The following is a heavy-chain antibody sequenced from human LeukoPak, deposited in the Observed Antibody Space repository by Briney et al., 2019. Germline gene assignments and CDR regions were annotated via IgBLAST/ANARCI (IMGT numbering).Heavy chain of an antibody. D-gene: IGHD3-10*01. Sequence: GGSLRLSCAASGFTFDDYAMHWVRQAPGKGLEWVSGISWNSGSIGYADSVKGRFTISRDNAKNSLYLQMNSLRAEDMALYYCAKGGITMVPGFDYWGQGTLVTVSS. V-gene: IGHV3-9*03. CDR2: ISWNSGSI. J-gene: IGHJ4*02. CDR1: GFTFDDYA. CDR3: AKGGITMVPGFDY.